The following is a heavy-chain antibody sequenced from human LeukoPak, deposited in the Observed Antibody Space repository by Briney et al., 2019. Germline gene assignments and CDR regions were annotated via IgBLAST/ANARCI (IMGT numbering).Heavy chain of an antibody. CDR2: VKTKVYGGTT. D-gene: IGHD1-1*01. J-gene: IGHJ4*02. CDR1: GFTFGDFA. Sequence: GWSLRLSCTASGFTFGDFAMNWVRQAPGKGLEWVGFVKTKVYGGTTEYAASVKGRFTISRDDSKAIAYLQMNSLKTEDTAVYYCTRDHRDDWNPGYYFDYWGQGTLVTVSS. V-gene: IGHV3-49*04. CDR3: TRDHRDDWNPGYYFDY.